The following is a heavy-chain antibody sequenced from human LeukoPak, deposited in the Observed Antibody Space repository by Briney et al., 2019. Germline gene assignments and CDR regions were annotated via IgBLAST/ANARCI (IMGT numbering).Heavy chain of an antibody. CDR2: IIPSDGNT. CDR3: ARDNSVWAFDY. CDR1: DYTFTRHG. D-gene: IGHD6-19*01. V-gene: IGHV1-18*01. Sequence: ASVKVSCKASDYTFTRHGISWVRQAPGQGLEWMGRIIPSDGNTIHAQEFQGRVAMTRDTSTSTVFMELNSLTSDDTAVYYCARDNSVWAFDYWGQGTLVTVSS. J-gene: IGHJ4*02.